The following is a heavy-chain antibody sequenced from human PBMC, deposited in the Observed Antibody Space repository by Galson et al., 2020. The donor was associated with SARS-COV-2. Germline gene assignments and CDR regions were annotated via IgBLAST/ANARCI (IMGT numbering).Heavy chain of an antibody. CDR2: INHSGST. J-gene: IGHJ3*02. CDR3: ARDTRRGLVPYWGAFDI. D-gene: IGHD3-16*01. Sequence: SLTCAVYGGSFSGYYWSWIRQPPGKGLEWIGEINHSGSTTYNPSLKSRVAMSVDTSKSQFSLNLNSVTAADTGMYYCARDTRRGLVPYWGAFDIWGQGTTVTVST. CDR1: GGSFSGYY. V-gene: IGHV4-34*01.